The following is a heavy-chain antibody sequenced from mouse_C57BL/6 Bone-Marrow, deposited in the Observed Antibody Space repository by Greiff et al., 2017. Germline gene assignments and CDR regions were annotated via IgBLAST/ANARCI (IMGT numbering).Heavy chain of an antibody. CDR1: GYTFTSYW. Sequence: VQLQQPGAELVKPGASVKLSCKASGYTFTSYWMQWVKQRPGQGLEWIGEIDPSDSYTNYNQKFKGQATLTVDTSSSTAYMQLSSLTAEDSAVYYGARGGVTTGVGGDYFDYWGQGTTLTVSS. V-gene: IGHV1-50*01. D-gene: IGHD1-1*01. CDR2: IDPSDSYT. J-gene: IGHJ2*01. CDR3: ARGGVTTGVGGDYFDY.